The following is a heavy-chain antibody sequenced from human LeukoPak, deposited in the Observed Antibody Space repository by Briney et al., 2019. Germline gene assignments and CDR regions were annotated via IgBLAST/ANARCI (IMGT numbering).Heavy chain of an antibody. CDR2: INWNGGST. CDR3: AKSGYNRFDY. V-gene: IGHV3-20*04. D-gene: IGHD5-24*01. J-gene: IGHJ4*02. CDR1: GFTFGDYG. Sequence: GGSLRLSCAASGFTFGDYGMSWVRQAPGKGLEWVSGINWNGGSTGYADSVKGRFTISRDNAKNSLYLQMNSLRAEDTAVYYCAKSGYNRFDYWGQGTLVTVSS.